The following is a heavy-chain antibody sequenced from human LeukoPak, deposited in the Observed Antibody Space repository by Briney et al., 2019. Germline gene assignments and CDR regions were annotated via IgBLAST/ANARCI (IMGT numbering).Heavy chain of an antibody. J-gene: IGHJ3*02. CDR2: ISGSGAST. Sequence: GGSLRLSCAASGFTFSSHAMSWVRQAPGKGLEWVSAISGSGASTYYTDSVKGRFTISRDNSKNTLYLQMNSLRAEDTALYYCAKDMMAIVGGTTSAFDMWGQGTMVTVSS. D-gene: IGHD1-26*01. CDR1: GFTFSSHA. CDR3: AKDMMAIVGGTTSAFDM. V-gene: IGHV3-23*01.